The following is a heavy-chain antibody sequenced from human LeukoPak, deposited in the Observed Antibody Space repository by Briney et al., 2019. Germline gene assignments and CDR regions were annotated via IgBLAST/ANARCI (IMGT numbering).Heavy chain of an antibody. CDR3: AKGLGYYYYYMDV. V-gene: IGHV3-30*02. CDR2: IRYDGSNK. J-gene: IGHJ6*03. Sequence: QSGGSLRLSCAASGFTFSSYGMHWVRQAPGKGLEWVAFIRYDGSNKYYADSVKGRFTISRDNSKNTLYLQMNSLRAEDTAVYYCAKGLGYYYYYMDVWGKGTTVTISS. CDR1: GFTFSSYG.